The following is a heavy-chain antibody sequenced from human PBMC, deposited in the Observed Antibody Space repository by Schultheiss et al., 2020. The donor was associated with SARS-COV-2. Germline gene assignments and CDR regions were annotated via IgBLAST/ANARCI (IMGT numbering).Heavy chain of an antibody. Sequence: ASVKVSCKASGYTFTGYYMHWVRQAPGQGLEWMGWINPNSGGTNYAQKFQGRVTMTRDTSISTAYMELRSLRSDDTAVYYCARDYGGLFDYWGQGTLVTVSS. J-gene: IGHJ4*02. CDR2: INPNSGGT. V-gene: IGHV1-2*02. CDR1: GYTFTGYY. D-gene: IGHD4-23*01. CDR3: ARDYGGLFDY.